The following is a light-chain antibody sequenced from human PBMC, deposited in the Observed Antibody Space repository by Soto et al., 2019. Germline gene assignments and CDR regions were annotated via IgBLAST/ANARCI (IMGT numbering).Light chain of an antibody. J-gene: IGKJ4*01. CDR3: QQRYNSLT. V-gene: IGKV3-11*01. Sequence: DMVWTQSPGTLSLSPGESSTLSCSASQSVSLTALAWYQHKPGQAPRLLIYDVSNRATGIPARFSGSGSGTDFTLTISSLEPEDSAVYYCQQRYNSLTFGGGTKVDI. CDR2: DVS. CDR1: QSVSLTA.